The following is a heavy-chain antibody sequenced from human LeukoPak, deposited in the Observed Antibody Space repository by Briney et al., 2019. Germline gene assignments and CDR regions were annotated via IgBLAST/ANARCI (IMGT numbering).Heavy chain of an antibody. D-gene: IGHD3-9*01. CDR2: INHSGST. CDR3: ASRNYDILSLAFDI. V-gene: IGHV4-34*01. Sequence: PSETLSLTCAVYGGSLSGYYWSWIRQPPGKGLEWIGEINHSGSTNYNPSLKSRVTISVDTSKNQFSLKLSSVTAADTAVYYCASRNYDILSLAFDIWGQGTMVTVSS. J-gene: IGHJ3*02. CDR1: GGSLSGYY.